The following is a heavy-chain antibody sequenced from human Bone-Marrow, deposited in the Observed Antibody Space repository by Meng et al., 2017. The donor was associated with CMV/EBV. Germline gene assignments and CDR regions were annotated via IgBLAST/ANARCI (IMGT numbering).Heavy chain of an antibody. CDR3: ARGWSGWYSY. J-gene: IGHJ4*02. CDR1: GGSISSSSYY. D-gene: IGHD6-19*01. Sequence: GSLRLSCTVSGGSISSSSYYWSWIRQPPGKGLEWIGEINHSGSTNYNPSLKSRVTISVDTPKNQFSLKLSSVTAADTAVYYCARGWSGWYSYWGQGTLVTVSS. CDR2: INHSGST. V-gene: IGHV4-39*07.